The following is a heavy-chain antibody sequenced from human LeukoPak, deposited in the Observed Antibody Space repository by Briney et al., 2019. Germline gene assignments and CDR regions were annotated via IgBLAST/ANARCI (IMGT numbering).Heavy chain of an antibody. Sequence: SETLSLTCTVSGGSISSYYWSWIRQPPGKGLEWIGYIYYSGSTNYNPSLKSRVTISVDTSKNQFSPKLSSVTAADTAVYYCASYPVSGSYYDYWGQGTLVTVSS. J-gene: IGHJ4*02. CDR1: GGSISSYY. CDR2: IYYSGST. CDR3: ASYPVSGSYYDY. V-gene: IGHV4-59*08. D-gene: IGHD1-26*01.